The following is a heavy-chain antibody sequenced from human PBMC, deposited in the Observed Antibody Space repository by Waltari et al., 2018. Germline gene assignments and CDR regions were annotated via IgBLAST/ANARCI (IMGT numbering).Heavy chain of an antibody. J-gene: IGHJ4*02. V-gene: IGHV4-31*01. Sequence: QVQLQESGPGLVKPSQTLSLTCTVSGGSISSGGYYWSWIRQHPGKGLEWIGYIYYSGSTYYNPSRKSLVTISVDTSKNQFSLKLSSVTAADTAVYYCARGSSSSSPFYFDYWGQGTLVTVSS. CDR2: IYYSGST. D-gene: IGHD6-6*01. CDR3: ARGSSSSSPFYFDY. CDR1: GGSISSGGYY.